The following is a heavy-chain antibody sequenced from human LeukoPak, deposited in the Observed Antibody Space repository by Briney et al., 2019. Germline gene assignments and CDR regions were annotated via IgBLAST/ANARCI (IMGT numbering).Heavy chain of an antibody. D-gene: IGHD3-22*01. CDR1: GYTFTSYY. CDR3: ARDFFSTDTALPNYDRRLVDY. CDR2: INPSGGST. J-gene: IGHJ4*02. V-gene: IGHV1-46*01. Sequence: ASVKVSCKASGYTFTSYYMHWVRQAPGQGLEWMGIINPSGGSTSYAQKFQGRVTMTRDTSTSTAYMELSSLRSEDTAVYYCARDFFSTDTALPNYDRRLVDYWGQGTLVTVSS.